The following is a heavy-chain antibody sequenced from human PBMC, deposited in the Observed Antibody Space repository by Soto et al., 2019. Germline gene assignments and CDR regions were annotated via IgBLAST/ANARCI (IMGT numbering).Heavy chain of an antibody. CDR3: AKLDCSSATCYCFDY. D-gene: IGHD2-2*01. V-gene: IGHV3-23*01. CDR1: GFTFSSYA. CDR2: SSGSGGSA. J-gene: IGHJ4*02. Sequence: EVQLLESGGGLVQPGGSLRLSCAASGFTFSSYAMSWVRQAPGKGLEWVSASSGSGGSAYYADAVKGRFTISRDNSKNTLYLPMNSLRAEDTAAYYCAKLDCSSATCYCFDYWGQGTLVTVSS.